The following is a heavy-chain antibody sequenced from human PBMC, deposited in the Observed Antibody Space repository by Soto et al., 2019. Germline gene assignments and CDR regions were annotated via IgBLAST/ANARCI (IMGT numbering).Heavy chain of an antibody. CDR3: ASSVEVTSTMNYLDS. D-gene: IGHD2-2*01. CDR2: IFPDDSNT. J-gene: IGHJ4*02. V-gene: IGHV5-51*01. Sequence: EVQLVQSGAEVKKPGESLKISCQGSGYSFTNYWIAWVRQMPGKGLEWMGLIFPDDSNTKYSPSFQGQVTISADKSTRTTYLQWRSLKAADTAMYYCASSVEVTSTMNYLDSWGQGTLVIVSS. CDR1: GYSFTNYW.